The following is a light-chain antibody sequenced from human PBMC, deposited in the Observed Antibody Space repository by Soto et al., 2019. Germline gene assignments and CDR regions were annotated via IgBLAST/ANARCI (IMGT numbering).Light chain of an antibody. J-gene: IGLJ2*01. V-gene: IGLV2-23*01. CDR2: EAT. Sequence: QSALTQPASVSGSPGQSITISCTGGPRVVGSINLVSWYQQHPGKAPKLMIYEATERPSGVSGRFSGSKSGNTAFLTISGLQPEDEADYYCCSYVESIIIVFGGGTKVTVL. CDR3: CSYVESIIIV. CDR1: PRVVGSINL.